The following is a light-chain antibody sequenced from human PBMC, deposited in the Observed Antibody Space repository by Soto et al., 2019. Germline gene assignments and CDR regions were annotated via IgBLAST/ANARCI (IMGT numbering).Light chain of an antibody. J-gene: IGKJ2*01. CDR2: SAS. CDR3: QQSYSIPVT. Sequence: DIQMTQSPSSLSASVGDSVTITCRASQGINNYLAWYQQKPGKVPVLLIYSASTLKSGVPSRFSGRGAGTDFTLTISSLQPEDSATYCCQQSYSIPVTFGQGTKVDIK. V-gene: IGKV1-27*01. CDR1: QGINNY.